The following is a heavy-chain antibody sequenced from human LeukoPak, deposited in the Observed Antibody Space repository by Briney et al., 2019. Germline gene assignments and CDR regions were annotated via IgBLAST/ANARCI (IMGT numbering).Heavy chain of an antibody. V-gene: IGHV3-30-3*01. J-gene: IGHJ5*02. CDR1: GFTFSSYA. CDR2: ISYDGSNK. CDR3: ARDRGYYDSSGYGYWFDP. D-gene: IGHD3-22*01. Sequence: PGRSLRLSCAASGFTFSSYAMHWVRQAPGKGLEWVAVISYDGSNKYYGDSVKGRFTISRDNSKNTLYLQMNSLRAEDTAVYYCARDRGYYDSSGYGYWFDPWGQGTLVTVSS.